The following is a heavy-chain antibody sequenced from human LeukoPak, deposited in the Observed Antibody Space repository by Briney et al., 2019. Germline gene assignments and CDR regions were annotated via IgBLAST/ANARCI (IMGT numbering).Heavy chain of an antibody. CDR3: ARGKYDSSGYPLLGFDY. J-gene: IGHJ4*02. Sequence: GGSLRLSCAASGFTFSTYWMSWVRQAPGKGLEWVANIKQDGSEKKYVDSVKGRFTISRDNAKKSLYLQMNSLRAEDTAVYYCARGKYDSSGYPLLGFDYWGQGTLVTVSS. CDR1: GFTFSTYW. V-gene: IGHV3-7*01. D-gene: IGHD3-22*01. CDR2: IKQDGSEK.